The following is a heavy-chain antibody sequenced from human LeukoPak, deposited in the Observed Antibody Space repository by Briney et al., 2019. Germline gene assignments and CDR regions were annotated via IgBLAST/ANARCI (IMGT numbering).Heavy chain of an antibody. CDR1: GFTFADYA. J-gene: IGHJ4*02. CDR2: ISWNSGSI. D-gene: IGHD3-10*01. V-gene: IGHV3-9*01. Sequence: AGGRMRLSCAASGFTFADYAMHWVRHAPGKCLGWVSGISWNSGSIGYADSVKGRFTISRDNAKNSLYLQMNSLRAEDTALYYCAKDIFTMVRGVVDYWGQGTLVTVSS. CDR3: AKDIFTMVRGVVDY.